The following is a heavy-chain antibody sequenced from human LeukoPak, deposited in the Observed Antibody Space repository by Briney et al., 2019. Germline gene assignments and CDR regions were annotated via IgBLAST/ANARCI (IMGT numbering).Heavy chain of an antibody. D-gene: IGHD2-21*02. Sequence: SETLSLTCTVSGGSISSYYWTWIRQPPGKGLEWIGYIYYSGSTNYNPSLKSRVTISVDTSKNQFSLKLSSVTAADTAVYYCARVALADCGGDCYRAWGRYYFDYWGQGTLVTVSS. CDR2: IYYSGST. J-gene: IGHJ4*02. V-gene: IGHV4-59*01. CDR1: GGSISSYY. CDR3: ARVALADCGGDCYRAWGRYYFDY.